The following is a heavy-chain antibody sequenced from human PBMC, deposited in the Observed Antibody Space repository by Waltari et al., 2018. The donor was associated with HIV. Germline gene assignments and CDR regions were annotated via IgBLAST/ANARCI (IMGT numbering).Heavy chain of an antibody. Sequence: QVQLQQSGAGLLKPSETLSLTCAVYGWSFSCYYCSWLRQPPRKGLEWFGEMNHRGSINNNTSLKRRVTISVDTSKNQFYLKRSSVTAADTAVYYCARGYCRGGSCYLQGVDPWGQGTLVTVSS. V-gene: IGHV4-34*01. CDR1: GWSFSCYY. CDR3: ARGYCRGGSCYLQGVDP. D-gene: IGHD2-15*01. J-gene: IGHJ5*02. CDR2: MNHRGSI.